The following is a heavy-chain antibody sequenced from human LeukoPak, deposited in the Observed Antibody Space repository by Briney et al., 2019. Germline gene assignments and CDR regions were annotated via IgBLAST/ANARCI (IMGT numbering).Heavy chain of an antibody. J-gene: IGHJ4*02. D-gene: IGHD1-26*01. CDR1: GFSDIDNY. CDR3: TEASTWDSLFLY. V-gene: IGHV3-53*01. Sequence: GGSLRLSCAASGFSDIDNYLAWVRQAPGKGLEWVALIYRDTNRHYADSVQGRFTISLDNSKNTLSLQMSRLTAEDSATYYCTEASTWDSLFLYWGQGALVTVSS. CDR2: IYRDTNR.